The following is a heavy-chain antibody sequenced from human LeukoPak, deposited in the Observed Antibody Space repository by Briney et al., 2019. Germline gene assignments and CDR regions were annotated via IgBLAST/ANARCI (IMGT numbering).Heavy chain of an antibody. CDR3: ARHFPHMDYSGWKQGWFDP. J-gene: IGHJ5*02. CDR1: GDSITSRSYY. D-gene: IGHD6-19*01. Sequence: PSETLSLTCTVSGDSITSRSYYWGWIRQPPGKGLEWIGSIYYSGITYYNPSLMSRVTISVDTFENQCSMRLISVTAADTAVYYCARHFPHMDYSGWKQGWFDPWGQGTLVIVSS. V-gene: IGHV4-39*01. CDR2: IYYSGIT.